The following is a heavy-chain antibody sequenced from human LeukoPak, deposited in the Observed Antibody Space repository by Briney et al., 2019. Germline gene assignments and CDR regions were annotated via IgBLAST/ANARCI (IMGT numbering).Heavy chain of an antibody. J-gene: IGHJ4*02. V-gene: IGHV3-49*04. CDR1: GFTFGDYA. CDR3: SRAPRSSDYGSGSYYSDY. D-gene: IGHD3-10*01. Sequence: GGSLTLSCTASGFTFGDYAMSWVRQAPGKGLEWVGFIRSKAYGGTTEYAASVKGRFTISRDDSKSIAYLQMDSLKTEDTAVYYCSRAPRSSDYGSGSYYSDYWGQGALVTVSS. CDR2: IRSKAYGGTT.